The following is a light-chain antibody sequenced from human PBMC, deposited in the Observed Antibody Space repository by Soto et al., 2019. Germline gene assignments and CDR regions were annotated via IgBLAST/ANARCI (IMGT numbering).Light chain of an antibody. J-gene: IGLJ1*01. CDR3: NSYTSSSTYV. V-gene: IGLV2-14*03. CDR1: SSDVGGFNY. CDR2: DVT. Sequence: LTQPASVSGSPGQSITISCTGTSSDVGGFNYVSWYQQHPGKAPKLMIYDVTNRPSGVSYRFSGSKSGNTASLTISGLQAEDEADYYCNSYTSSSTYVFGTGTKVTV.